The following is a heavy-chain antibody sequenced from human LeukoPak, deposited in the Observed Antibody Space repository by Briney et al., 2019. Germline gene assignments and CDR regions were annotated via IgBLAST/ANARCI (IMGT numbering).Heavy chain of an antibody. CDR3: ARDYYGSGSYYNWFDP. J-gene: IGHJ5*02. Sequence: SVKVSCKASGGTFSSYAISWVRQAPGQGLEWMGGIIPIFGTANYAQKFQGRVTITADESTSTAYMELSSLRSEDTAVYYCARDYYGSGSYYNWFDPWGQGTLVTVSS. CDR1: GGTFSSYA. CDR2: IIPIFGTA. D-gene: IGHD3-10*01. V-gene: IGHV1-69*13.